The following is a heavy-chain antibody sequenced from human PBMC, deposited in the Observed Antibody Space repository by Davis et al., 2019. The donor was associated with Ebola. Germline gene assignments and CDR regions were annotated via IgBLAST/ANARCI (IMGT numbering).Heavy chain of an antibody. J-gene: IGHJ5*02. V-gene: IGHV3-64D*08. CDR2: ISSFGSNT. D-gene: IGHD1-26*01. CDR3: AKAPYSGSYYWFDP. Sequence: GGSLRLPCSASGFTFSNYAMHWVRQAPGKGLESVSGISSFGSNTYQADSVKGRFTISRDNSKNTLYLEMSSLRPEDTAIYYCAKAPYSGSYYWFDPWGQGTLVTVSS. CDR1: GFTFSNYA.